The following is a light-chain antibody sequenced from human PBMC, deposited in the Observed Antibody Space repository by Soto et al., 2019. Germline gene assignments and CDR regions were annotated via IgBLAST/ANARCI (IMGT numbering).Light chain of an antibody. CDR1: QNVANY. V-gene: IGKV3-11*01. Sequence: EIVLTQSPATLSLSPGERATLSCRASQNVANYLDWYQQKPGQAPRLLIYESSNRATGIAARFSGSGSGTGLRNNSSRLEAEDVVVFYWQQRSNWVVGPGTKVDIK. J-gene: IGKJ3*01. CDR3: QQRSNWV. CDR2: ESS.